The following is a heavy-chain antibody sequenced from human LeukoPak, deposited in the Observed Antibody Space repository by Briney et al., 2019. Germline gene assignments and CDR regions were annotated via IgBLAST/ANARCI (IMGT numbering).Heavy chain of an antibody. CDR2: ISYDGSNK. J-gene: IGHJ3*02. CDR1: GFTFSSYA. D-gene: IGHD6-13*01. Sequence: PGRSLRLSCAASGFTFSSYAMHWVRQAPGKGLEWVAVISYDGSNKYYADSVKGRFTVSRDNSKNTLYLQMNSLRAEDTAVYYCARDYQGYSSSWYSPAFDIWGQGTMVTVSS. CDR3: ARDYQGYSSSWYSPAFDI. V-gene: IGHV3-30*04.